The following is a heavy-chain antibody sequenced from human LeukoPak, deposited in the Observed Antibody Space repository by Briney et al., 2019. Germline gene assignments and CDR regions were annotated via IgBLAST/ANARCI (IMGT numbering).Heavy chain of an antibody. J-gene: IGHJ4*02. CDR1: GGSIRSYY. V-gene: IGHV4-59*01. Sequence: SETLSLTCTVSGGSIRSYYWSWIRQPPGKGLEWIGYIYYSGSTNYKSSLKSRVTISVDTSKNQFSLKVSSVTAADTAEYYCARGAAADHFDYWGQGTLVTVSS. D-gene: IGHD6-13*01. CDR3: ARGAAADHFDY. CDR2: IYYSGST.